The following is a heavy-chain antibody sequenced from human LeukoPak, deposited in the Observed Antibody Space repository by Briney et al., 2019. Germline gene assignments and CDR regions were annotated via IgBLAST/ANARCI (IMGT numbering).Heavy chain of an antibody. CDR2: ISSSSSTI. V-gene: IGHV3-48*04. CDR1: GFTFSSYS. D-gene: IGHD3-10*01. CDR3: ARDLGNYYGAPSGY. Sequence: PGGSLRLSCAASGFTFSSYSMNWVRQAPGKGLEWVSYISSSSSTIYYADSVKGRFTISRDNAKNSLYLQMNSLRAEDTAVYYCARDLGNYYGAPSGYWGQGTLVTVSS. J-gene: IGHJ4*02.